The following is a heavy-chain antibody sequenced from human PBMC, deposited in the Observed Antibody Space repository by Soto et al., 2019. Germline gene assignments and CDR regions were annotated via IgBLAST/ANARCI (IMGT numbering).Heavy chain of an antibody. J-gene: IGHJ4*02. CDR1: GGTFSTST. CDR3: ARDSPIGSTFSGYDAIDS. CDR2: TIPLLNVA. V-gene: IGHV1-69*08. D-gene: IGHD5-12*01. Sequence: QVQLVQSGAEVKKPGSSVKVSCKASGGTFSTSTFTWVRQAPGQGLEWMGRTIPLLNVADYAQDFQGRLTIPADKSTSTTYMELTSLTSTDTAVYYCARDSPIGSTFSGYDAIDSWGQGTLVTVSS.